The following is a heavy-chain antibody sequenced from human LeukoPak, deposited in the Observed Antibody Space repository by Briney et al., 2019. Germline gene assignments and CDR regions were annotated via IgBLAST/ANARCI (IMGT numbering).Heavy chain of an antibody. D-gene: IGHD3-3*02. CDR1: GYTFSDFY. J-gene: IGHJ4*02. CDR2: ITPKSGDT. V-gene: IGHV1-2*02. CDR3: ARVRLADERAWAY. Sequence: APVKVSCKASGYTFSDFYIHWVRQAPGQGLEYVGWITPKSGDTYSPQRFQGRVTMTRDASISTAYMELSSLRSDDTAVYFCARVRLADERAWAYWGQGTLVTVSS.